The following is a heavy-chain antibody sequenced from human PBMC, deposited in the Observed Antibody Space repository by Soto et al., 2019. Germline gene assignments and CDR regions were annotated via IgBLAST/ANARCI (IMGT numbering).Heavy chain of an antibody. J-gene: IGHJ1*01. V-gene: IGHV3-23*01. CDR1: GFTFSSYA. D-gene: IGHD2-15*01. CDR2: ISGSGGST. Sequence: GGSLRLSCAASGFTFSSYAMSWVRQAPGKGLEWVSAISGSGGSTYYADSVKGRFTISRDNSKNTLYLQMNSLRAEDTAVYYCAKVLGYCSGGSCYPEYFQHWGQGTLVTVSS. CDR3: AKVLGYCSGGSCYPEYFQH.